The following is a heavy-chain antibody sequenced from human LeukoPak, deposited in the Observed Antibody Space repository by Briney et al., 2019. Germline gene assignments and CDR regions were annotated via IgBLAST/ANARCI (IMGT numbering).Heavy chain of an antibody. D-gene: IGHD6-13*01. Sequence: PGGSLRLSCAASGFTFSSYAMSWVRQAPGKGLEWVSAISGSGGSTYYADSVKGRFTISRDNSKNTLYLQMNSLRAEDTAVYYCAKGMLLAAEDYYYGMDVWGQGTTVTVSS. CDR2: ISGSGGST. J-gene: IGHJ6*02. V-gene: IGHV3-23*01. CDR3: AKGMLLAAEDYYYGMDV. CDR1: GFTFSSYA.